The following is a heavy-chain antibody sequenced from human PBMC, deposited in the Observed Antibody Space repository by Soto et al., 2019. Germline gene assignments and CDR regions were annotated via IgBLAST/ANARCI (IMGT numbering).Heavy chain of an antibody. J-gene: IGHJ4*02. D-gene: IGHD6-19*01. CDR3: AKGSSGWSSLLDY. Sequence: EVQLVESGGGLVQPGRSLRLSCAASGFTFDDYAMHWVRQAPGKGLEWVSGISWNSGSIGYVDSVKGRFTISRDTAKNSLYLQMNSLRAADTALYYCAKGSSGWSSLLDYWGQGTLVTVSS. CDR1: GFTFDDYA. V-gene: IGHV3-9*01. CDR2: ISWNSGSI.